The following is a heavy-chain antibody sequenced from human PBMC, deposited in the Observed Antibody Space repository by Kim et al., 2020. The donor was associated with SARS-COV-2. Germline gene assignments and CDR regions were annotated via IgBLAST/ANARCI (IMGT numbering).Heavy chain of an antibody. V-gene: IGHV4-39*01. CDR2: IYYSGST. Sequence: SETLSLTCTVSGGSISSSSYYWGWIRQPPGKGLEWIGSIYYSGSTYYNPSLKSRVTISVDTSKNQFSLKLSSVTAADTAVYYCARLTWHGYYYGSGSYYQPDYGMDVWGQGTTVTVSS. CDR1: GGSISSSSYY. CDR3: ARLTWHGYYYGSGSYYQPDYGMDV. D-gene: IGHD3-10*01. J-gene: IGHJ6*02.